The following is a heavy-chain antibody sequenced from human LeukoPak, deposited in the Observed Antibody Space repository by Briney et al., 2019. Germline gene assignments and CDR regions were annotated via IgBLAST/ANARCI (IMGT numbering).Heavy chain of an antibody. CDR3: ARHDSGSYAVDY. CDR2: IYYSGST. V-gene: IGHV4-31*03. Sequence: PSQTLSLTCTVSGGSINSGDYYWSWIRQRPGTGLEWIAYIYYSGSTYYNPSLRSRLTISVDTSTNQFSLNLNSVTAADTAVYYCARHDSGSYAVDYWGQGTLVTVSS. D-gene: IGHD3-22*01. J-gene: IGHJ4*02. CDR1: GGSINSGDYY.